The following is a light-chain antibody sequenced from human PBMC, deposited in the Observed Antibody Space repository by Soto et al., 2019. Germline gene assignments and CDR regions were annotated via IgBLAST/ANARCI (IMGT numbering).Light chain of an antibody. CDR2: DVS. J-gene: IGLJ1*01. V-gene: IGLV2-14*03. Sequence: QSALTQPASVSGSPGQSITISCTGTSSDVGSYNYVSWYQQHPGKAPKLMIYDVSNRPSGVSNRFSGSKSGNTAPLTISGLQAEDEADYYCNSYTGSSTPYVFGTGTKVTVL. CDR3: NSYTGSSTPYV. CDR1: SSDVGSYNY.